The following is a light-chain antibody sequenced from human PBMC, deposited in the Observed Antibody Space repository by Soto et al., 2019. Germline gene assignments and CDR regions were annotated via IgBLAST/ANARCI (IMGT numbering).Light chain of an antibody. V-gene: IGKV3-20*01. Sequence: DIVLTQSPGTLSLSPGERVSLSCRASQSVSSSYLAWYQQKPGQAPRLLIHGASSRATDIPDRFSGSGSGTDFTLTISRLEPEDFAVFYCQQYGSSPWTFGQGTKVDIK. CDR3: QQYGSSPWT. CDR1: QSVSSSY. CDR2: GAS. J-gene: IGKJ1*01.